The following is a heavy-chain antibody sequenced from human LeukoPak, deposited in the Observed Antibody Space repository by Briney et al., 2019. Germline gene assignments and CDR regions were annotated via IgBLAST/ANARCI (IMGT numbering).Heavy chain of an antibody. V-gene: IGHV3-21*01. CDR2: ISSSSNYI. J-gene: IGHJ6*03. CDR3: ARDHRGSGSRYYYYYMDV. Sequence: GGSLRLSCAASGFTFNNYSMNWVRQAPGKGLEWVSSISSSSNYIYYADSVKGRFTISRDNAKNTLYLQMNSLRAEDTAVYYCARDHRGSGSRYYYYYMDVWGKGTTVTISS. CDR1: GFTFNNYS. D-gene: IGHD3-10*01.